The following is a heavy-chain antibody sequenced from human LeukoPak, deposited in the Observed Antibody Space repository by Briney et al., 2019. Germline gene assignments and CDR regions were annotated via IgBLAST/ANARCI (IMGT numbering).Heavy chain of an antibody. CDR3: ARGRTIDY. CDR1: GFTVSSNY. CDR2: IYTGGST. Sequence: PGWSLRLSCAASGFTVSSNYMSWVRPAPGRGLEWVSVIYTGGSTYYADSVKGRFTISRDNAKNTLYLQMNSLRAEDTAVYYCARGRTIDYWGQGTLVSVPS. J-gene: IGHJ4*02. D-gene: IGHD3/OR15-3a*01. V-gene: IGHV3-53*01.